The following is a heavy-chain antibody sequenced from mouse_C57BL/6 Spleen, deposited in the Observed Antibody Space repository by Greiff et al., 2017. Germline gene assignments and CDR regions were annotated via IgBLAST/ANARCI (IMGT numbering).Heavy chain of an antibody. CDR3: TPYDYDERD. CDR2: IDPEDGGT. CDR1: GYNFNDYY. J-gene: IGHJ4*01. V-gene: IGHV14-1*01. Sequence: VQLQQSGAELVRPGASVKLSCTASGYNFNDYYMHWVKQRPEQGLEWIGRIDPEDGGTEYAPKFQGKATMTADTSSNTAYLQLSSLTSEDTAVYYCTPYDYDERDWGQGTSVTVSS. D-gene: IGHD2-4*01.